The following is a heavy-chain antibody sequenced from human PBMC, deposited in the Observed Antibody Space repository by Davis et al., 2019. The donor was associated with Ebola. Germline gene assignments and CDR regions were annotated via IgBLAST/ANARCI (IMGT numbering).Heavy chain of an antibody. D-gene: IGHD3-3*01. Sequence: GESLKISCAASGFTFSSYSMNWVRQAPGKGLEWVSYISSSSSTIYYADSVKGRFTISRDNAKNSLYLQMNSLRDEDTAVYYCARDQDDFWSGYYDLWGQGTLVTVSS. CDR1: GFTFSSYS. CDR3: ARDQDDFWSGYYDL. CDR2: ISSSSSTI. V-gene: IGHV3-48*02. J-gene: IGHJ4*02.